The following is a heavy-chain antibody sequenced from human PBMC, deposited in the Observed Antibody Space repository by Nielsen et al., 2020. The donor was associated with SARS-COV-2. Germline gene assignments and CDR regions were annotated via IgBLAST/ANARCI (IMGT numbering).Heavy chain of an antibody. V-gene: IGHV4-34*01. Sequence: SETLSLTCAVYGGSFSGHYWSWIRQAPGKGLEWIGQIEHNAITKYGPSLKSRVTMSVDTSKNQFSLKVNSATAADTAVYYCARGRWGPSRLLKYDFYAMDVWGEGTTVTVSS. CDR3: ARGRWGPSRLLKYDFYAMDV. D-gene: IGHD7-27*01. J-gene: IGHJ6*04. CDR1: GGSFSGHY. CDR2: IEHNAIT.